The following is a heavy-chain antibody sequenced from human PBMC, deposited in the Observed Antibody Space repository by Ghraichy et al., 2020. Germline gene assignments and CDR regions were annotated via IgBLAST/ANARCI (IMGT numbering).Heavy chain of an antibody. D-gene: IGHD2-15*01. Sequence: LSLTCAVSGFTFSSYAMSWVRQAPGKGLEWVSAISGSGGNTYYADSVKGRFTFSRDNSKNTLYLQMNSLRAEDTAVYYCAKDVGRGGGSCFHHWGQGTLVTVSS. V-gene: IGHV3-23*01. CDR1: GFTFSSYA. J-gene: IGHJ1*01. CDR2: ISGSGGNT. CDR3: AKDVGRGGGSCFHH.